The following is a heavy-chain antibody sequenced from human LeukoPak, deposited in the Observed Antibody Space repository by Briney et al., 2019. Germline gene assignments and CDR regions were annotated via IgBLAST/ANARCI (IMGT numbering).Heavy chain of an antibody. D-gene: IGHD6-19*01. CDR1: GFTFSSYG. CDR2: IWYDGSNK. CDR3: ARDGDSSGLDY. V-gene: IGHV3-33*01. Sequence: GRSLRLSCAASGFTFSSYGMHWVRQAPGKGLEWVAVIWYDGSNKHYADSVKGRFTISRDNSKNTLYLQMNSLRAEDTAVYYCARDGDSSGLDYWGQGTLVTVSS. J-gene: IGHJ4*02.